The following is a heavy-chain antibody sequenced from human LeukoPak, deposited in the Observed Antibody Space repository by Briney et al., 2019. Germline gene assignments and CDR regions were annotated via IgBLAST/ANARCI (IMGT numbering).Heavy chain of an antibody. CDR2: IYPGDSDT. V-gene: IGHV5-51*01. J-gene: IGHJ4*02. D-gene: IGHD1-1*01. CDR1: GSRFTSYW. CDR3: ARRFWNDVPLGFDY. Sequence: GASLKISFKGSGSRFTSYWIGWVRQMPGKGLEWMGIIYPGDSDTRYSPSFQGQVTISADKSISTAYLQWSSLKASDTAMYYCARRFWNDVPLGFDYWGQGTLVTVSS.